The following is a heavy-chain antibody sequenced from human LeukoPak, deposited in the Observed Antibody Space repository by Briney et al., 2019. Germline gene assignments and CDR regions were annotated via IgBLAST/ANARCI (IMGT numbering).Heavy chain of an antibody. D-gene: IGHD3-10*01. CDR3: AKAAGSQEKYNWFDP. CDR1: GFTFSSYG. Sequence: GGSLRLSCAASGFTFSSYGMHWVRQAPGKGLEWVAFIRYDGSNKYYADSVKGRFTISRDNAKNSLYLQMNSLRAEDTALYYCAKAAGSQEKYNWFDPWGQGTLVTVSS. CDR2: IRYDGSNK. V-gene: IGHV3-30*02. J-gene: IGHJ5*02.